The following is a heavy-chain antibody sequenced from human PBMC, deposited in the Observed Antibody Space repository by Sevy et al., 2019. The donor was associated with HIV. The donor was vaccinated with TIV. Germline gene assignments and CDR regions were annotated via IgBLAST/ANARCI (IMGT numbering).Heavy chain of an antibody. CDR1: GFTFSSYG. Sequence: GGSLRLSCAASGFTFSSYGMHWVRQAPGKGLEWVAVIWYDGSNKYYADSEKGRFTISRDNSKNTLYLQMNSLRAEDTVVYYCARDLTPWFGELLNYYYYMDVWGKGTTVTVSS. CDR3: ARDLTPWFGELLNYYYYMDV. CDR2: IWYDGSNK. V-gene: IGHV3-33*01. D-gene: IGHD3-10*01. J-gene: IGHJ6*03.